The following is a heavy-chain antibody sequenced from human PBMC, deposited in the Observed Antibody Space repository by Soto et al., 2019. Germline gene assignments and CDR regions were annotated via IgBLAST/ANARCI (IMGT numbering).Heavy chain of an antibody. CDR2: IIPILGIA. J-gene: IGHJ4*02. CDR1: GGTFSSYT. CDR3: ARDGDGYNSGY. D-gene: IGHD5-12*01. Sequence: QVQLVQSGAEVKKPGSSVKVSCKASGGTFSSYTISWVRQAPGQGLEWMGRIIPILGIANYAQKFQGRVTITADKSTSTADMELSSLRSEDTAVYYCARDGDGYNSGYWGQGTLVTVSS. V-gene: IGHV1-69*08.